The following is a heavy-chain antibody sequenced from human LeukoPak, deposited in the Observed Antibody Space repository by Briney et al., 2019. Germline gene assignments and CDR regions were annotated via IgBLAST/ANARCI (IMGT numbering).Heavy chain of an antibody. J-gene: IGHJ4*02. Sequence: PSETLSLTCAVYGGSFSGYYWSWIRQPPGKGLEWIGEINHSGSTNYNPSLKSRVTISVDTSKNQFSLKLSSVTAADTAVYYCASVYGDYGSPESPIDCWGQGTLVTVSS. V-gene: IGHV4-34*01. CDR2: INHSGST. D-gene: IGHD4-17*01. CDR1: GGSFSGYY. CDR3: ASVYGDYGSPESPIDC.